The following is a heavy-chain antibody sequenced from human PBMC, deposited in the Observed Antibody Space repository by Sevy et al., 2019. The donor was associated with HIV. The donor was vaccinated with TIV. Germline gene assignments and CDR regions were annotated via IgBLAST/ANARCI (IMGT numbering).Heavy chain of an antibody. Sequence: GGSLRLSCAASGFTFSSYDMHWVRQAPGKGLEWVAVISYDGRGKHYADSVKGRFTISRDNAKNTLSLQMNSLRVEDSAVFYCAAVALTFGGNPYENHHFMDVWGRGTRVTVSS. CDR2: ISYDGRGK. CDR1: GFTFSSYD. J-gene: IGHJ6*03. D-gene: IGHD3-16*01. CDR3: AAVALTFGGNPYENHHFMDV. V-gene: IGHV3-30*03.